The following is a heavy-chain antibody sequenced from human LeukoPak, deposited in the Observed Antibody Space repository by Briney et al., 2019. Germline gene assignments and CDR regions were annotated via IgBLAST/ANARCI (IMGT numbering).Heavy chain of an antibody. CDR1: GYSISSGYY. CDR2: IYHSGST. J-gene: IGHJ4*02. V-gene: IGHV4-38-2*02. CDR3: ARDRRDGRHPSDTAMVGVYYFDY. D-gene: IGHD5-18*01. Sequence: PSETLSLTCTVSGYSISSGYYWGWIRQPPGKGLEWIGSIYHSGSTYYNPSLKSRVTISVDTSKNQFSLKLSSVTAADTAVYYCARDRRDGRHPSDTAMVGVYYFDYWGQGTLVTVSS.